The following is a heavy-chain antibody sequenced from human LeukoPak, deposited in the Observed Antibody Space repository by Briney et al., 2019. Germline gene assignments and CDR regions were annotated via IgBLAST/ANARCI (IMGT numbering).Heavy chain of an antibody. V-gene: IGHV3-7*03. CDR2: IKQDGSEK. CDR1: GFTFSSYA. J-gene: IGHJ4*02. D-gene: IGHD3-3*01. Sequence: PGGSLRLSCAASGFTFSSYAMSWVRQAPGKGLEWVANIKQDGSEKYYVDSVKGRFTISRDNSKNTLYLQMNSLRAEDTAVYYCAKADQKYYDFWSGYDYWGQGTLVTVSS. CDR3: AKADQKYYDFWSGYDY.